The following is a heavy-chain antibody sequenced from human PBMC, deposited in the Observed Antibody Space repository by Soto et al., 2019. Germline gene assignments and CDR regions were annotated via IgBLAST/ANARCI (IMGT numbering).Heavy chain of an antibody. Sequence: EVQLVESGGGLVQPGGSLRLSCAASGFTFIDYSMNWIRQAPGKGLEWISFISGRGDAIYYADSLKGRFIVSRDNAKNSLYLQMNSLSDDDTAVYYCARPGEGALFDYAMDVWGQGTTVTVSS. CDR1: GFTFIDYS. V-gene: IGHV3-48*02. CDR2: ISGRGDAI. D-gene: IGHD2-21*01. CDR3: ARPGEGALFDYAMDV. J-gene: IGHJ6*02.